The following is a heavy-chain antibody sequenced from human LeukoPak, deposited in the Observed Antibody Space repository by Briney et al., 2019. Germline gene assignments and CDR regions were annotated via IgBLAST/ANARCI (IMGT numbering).Heavy chain of an antibody. J-gene: IGHJ4*02. CDR1: GYTFTSYG. D-gene: IGHD3-9*01. CDR3: ARDQGFYYDFLTGYLYFDY. CDR2: ISAYNGNT. V-gene: IGHV1-18*04. Sequence: ASVKVSCKASGYTFTSYGISWVRQAPGQGLEWMGWISAYNGNTNYAQKLQGRVTMTTDTSTSTAYMELRSLRSDDTAVYYCARDQGFYYDFLTGYLYFDYWAQGTLVTVSS.